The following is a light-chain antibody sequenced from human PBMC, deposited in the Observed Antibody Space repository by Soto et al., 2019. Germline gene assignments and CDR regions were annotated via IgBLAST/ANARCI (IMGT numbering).Light chain of an antibody. CDR1: QSISSW. J-gene: IGKJ2*02. CDR2: DAS. CDR3: QQYNSYSRT. V-gene: IGKV1-5*01. Sequence: DIQMTQSHSTLSASVGDRVTITCRASQSISSWLAWYQQKPGKAPKLLIYDASSLESGVPSRFSGSGSGTEFTLTLSSLQPDDFATYYCQQYNSYSRTFGQGTKLEIK.